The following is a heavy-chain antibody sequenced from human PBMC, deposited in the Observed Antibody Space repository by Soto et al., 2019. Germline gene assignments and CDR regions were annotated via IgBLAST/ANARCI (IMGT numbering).Heavy chain of an antibody. V-gene: IGHV4-59*01. Sequence: PSETLSLTCTVSGGSISSYYWRWIRQPPGKGLEWIGYIYYSGSTNYNPSLKSRVTISVDTSKNQFSLKLSSVTAADTAVYYCARGIRGYEFYYYYYMDVWGKGTTVTVSS. CDR1: GGSISSYY. D-gene: IGHD5-12*01. J-gene: IGHJ6*03. CDR2: IYYSGST. CDR3: ARGIRGYEFYYYYYMDV.